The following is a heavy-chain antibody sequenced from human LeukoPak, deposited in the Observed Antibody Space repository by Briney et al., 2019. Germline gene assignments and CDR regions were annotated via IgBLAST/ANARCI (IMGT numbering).Heavy chain of an antibody. V-gene: IGHV3-23*01. J-gene: IGHJ6*02. Sequence: GGSLRLSCAASGFTFSSYAMSWVRRAPGKGLEWVSAISGSGGSTYYADSVKGRFTISRDNSKNTLYLQMYSLRAEDTAVYYCAKTGAVMGPAYYYYGMDVWGQGTTVTVSS. CDR3: AKTGAVMGPAYYYYGMDV. CDR1: GFTFSSYA. D-gene: IGHD3-3*01. CDR2: ISGSGGST.